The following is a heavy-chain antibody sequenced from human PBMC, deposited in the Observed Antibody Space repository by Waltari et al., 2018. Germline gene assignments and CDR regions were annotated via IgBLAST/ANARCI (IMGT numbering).Heavy chain of an antibody. CDR1: GYSTSSGYY. CDR3: ARGPPAYYYGSGSSPLRY. D-gene: IGHD3-10*01. Sequence: QVQLQESGPGLVKPSETLSLTCAVPGYSTSSGYYWGWIRQPPGRGLEWIGSIYHSGSTSYNPSRKGRVTISVDTSKNRFSRNLGSVTAADTAVKYWARGPPAYYYGSGSSPLRYWGQGTLVIVSS. V-gene: IGHV4-38-2*01. J-gene: IGHJ4*02. CDR2: IYHSGST.